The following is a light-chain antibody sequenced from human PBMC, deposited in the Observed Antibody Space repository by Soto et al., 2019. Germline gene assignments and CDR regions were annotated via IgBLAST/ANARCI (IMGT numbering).Light chain of an antibody. J-gene: IGKJ1*01. CDR1: QSVSSY. Sequence: EIVLTQSPATLSLSPGERATLSFSASQSVSSYLAWYQQKPGQAPRLLIYAATNRATGITARFIGSGSRTDFNLTINNLEPEDVAVYYCQLRGSVGQGTKAEIK. CDR3: QLRGS. CDR2: AAT. V-gene: IGKV3-11*01.